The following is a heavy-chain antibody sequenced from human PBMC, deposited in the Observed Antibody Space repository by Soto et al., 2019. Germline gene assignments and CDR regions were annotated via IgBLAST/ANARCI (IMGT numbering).Heavy chain of an antibody. V-gene: IGHV1-69*13. J-gene: IGHJ5*02. D-gene: IGHD2-2*01. CDR1: GGTFSSYA. CDR2: IIPIFGTA. CDR3: ARVIPGVEAWFDP. Sequence: SVKVSCKASGGTFSSYAISWVRQAPGQGLEWMGGIIPIFGTANYAQKFQGRVTITADESTSTAYMELSSLRSEDTAVYYCARVIPGVEAWFDPWGQGTLVTVSS.